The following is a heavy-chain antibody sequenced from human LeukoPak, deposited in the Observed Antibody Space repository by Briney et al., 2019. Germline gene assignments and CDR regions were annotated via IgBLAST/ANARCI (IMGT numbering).Heavy chain of an antibody. J-gene: IGHJ5*02. CDR1: GFTFSSYG. CDR3: ARDRIPDNWFDP. D-gene: IGHD2-21*01. V-gene: IGHV3-33*01. CDR2: IWYDGSNK. Sequence: GGSLRLSCAASGFTFSSYGMHSVRQAPGKGLEWVAVIWYDGSNKYYADSVKGRFTISRDNSKNTLYLQMNSLRAEDTAVYYCARDRIPDNWFDPWGQGTLVTVSS.